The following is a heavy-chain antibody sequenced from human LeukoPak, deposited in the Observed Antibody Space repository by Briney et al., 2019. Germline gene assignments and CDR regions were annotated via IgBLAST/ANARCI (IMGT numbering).Heavy chain of an antibody. D-gene: IGHD6-19*01. Sequence: GGSLRLSCAASGFTFSDYYMTWIRQAPGKGLEWLSYISSSSSYTNYADSVKGRFTISRDNAKNSLYLQMNSLRAEDTAAYYCARDLKGSALYVDYWGQGTLVTVSS. V-gene: IGHV3-11*05. J-gene: IGHJ4*02. CDR3: ARDLKGSALYVDY. CDR1: GFTFSDYY. CDR2: ISSSSSYT.